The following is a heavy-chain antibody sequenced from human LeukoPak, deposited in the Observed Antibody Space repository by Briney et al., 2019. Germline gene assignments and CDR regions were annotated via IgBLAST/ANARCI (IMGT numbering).Heavy chain of an antibody. J-gene: IGHJ4*02. D-gene: IGHD3-10*01. CDR2: IYYSGST. CDR3: ARQRPGQPFDY. V-gene: IGHV4-39*01. CDR1: GGSISSSSYY. Sequence: MTSETLSLTCTVSGGSISSSSYYWGWIRQPPGKGLEWIGNIYYSGSTYYNPSLKSRVTISVDTSKNQFSLKLISVTAADTAVYYCARQRPGQPFDYWGQGTRVPVSS.